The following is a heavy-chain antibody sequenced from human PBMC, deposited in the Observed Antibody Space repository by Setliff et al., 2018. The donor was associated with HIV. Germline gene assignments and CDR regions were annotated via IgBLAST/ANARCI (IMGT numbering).Heavy chain of an antibody. J-gene: IGHJ6*03. Sequence: GGSLRLSCTTSGFTFGDYAMSWVRQAPGKGLEWVGFISGNPYGGTTEYAASVKGRFTISRDDSKSIAYLQMNSLKTEDTAVYYCARAYYHHSGGYWSTDYYYSYMDVWGKGTTVTVSS. D-gene: IGHD3-22*01. CDR1: GFTFGDYA. CDR3: ARAYYHHSGGYWSTDYYYSYMDV. V-gene: IGHV3-49*04. CDR2: ISGNPYGGTT.